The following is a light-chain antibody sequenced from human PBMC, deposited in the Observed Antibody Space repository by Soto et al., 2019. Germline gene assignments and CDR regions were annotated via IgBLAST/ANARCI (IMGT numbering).Light chain of an antibody. CDR1: QSVSSSY. CDR3: QYYGSF. CDR2: GAS. V-gene: IGKV3-20*01. Sequence: EIVLTQSPGTLSLSPGERATLSCRASQSVSSSYLAWYQQKPGQAPRLLIYGASSRATGIPDRFSGSGSGTDFTLTLSRLEPEDFAVYYCQYYGSFFGPGTKVDIK. J-gene: IGKJ3*01.